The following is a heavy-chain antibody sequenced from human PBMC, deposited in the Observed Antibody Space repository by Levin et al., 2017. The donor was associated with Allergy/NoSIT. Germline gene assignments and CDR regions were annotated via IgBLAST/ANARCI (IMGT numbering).Heavy chain of an antibody. Sequence: GESLKISCAASGFTFSSYGMHWVRQAPGKGLEWVAVISYDGSNKYYADSVKGRFTISRDNSKNTLYLQMNSLRAEDTAVYYCAKTRTDGGWLEVGFDYWGQGTLVTVSS. CDR2: ISYDGSNK. CDR3: AKTRTDGGWLEVGFDY. J-gene: IGHJ4*02. CDR1: GFTFSSYG. D-gene: IGHD6-19*01. V-gene: IGHV3-30*18.